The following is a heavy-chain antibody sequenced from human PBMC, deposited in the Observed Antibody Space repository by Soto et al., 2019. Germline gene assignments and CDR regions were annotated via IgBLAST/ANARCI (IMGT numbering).Heavy chain of an antibody. D-gene: IGHD3-22*01. V-gene: IGHV4-31*03. CDR1: GGSISSGGYY. Sequence: PSETLSLTCTVSGGSISSGGYYWSWIRQHPGKGLERIGYIYYSGSTYYNPSLKSRVTISVDASKNQSSLKLSPVTAADTAVYYCARDKAVTSDSSGPPLYYFDYWGQGTLVTVSS. CDR3: ARDKAVTSDSSGPPLYYFDY. CDR2: IYYSGST. J-gene: IGHJ4*02.